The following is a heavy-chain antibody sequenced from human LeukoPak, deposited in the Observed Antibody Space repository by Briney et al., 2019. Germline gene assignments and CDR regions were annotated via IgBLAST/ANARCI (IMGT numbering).Heavy chain of an antibody. Sequence: GGSLRFSCAAFGFTFSSYAMHWVRQAPGKGLEWVAVISYDGSNKYYADSVKGRFTISRDKSKNTLYLQMNSLRAEDTAVYYCARDQYYASGSYYNSSKGSFDYWGQGTLVTVSS. CDR2: ISYDGSNK. V-gene: IGHV3-30*14. CDR3: ARDQYYASGSYYNSSKGSFDY. J-gene: IGHJ4*02. CDR1: GFTFSSYA. D-gene: IGHD3-10*01.